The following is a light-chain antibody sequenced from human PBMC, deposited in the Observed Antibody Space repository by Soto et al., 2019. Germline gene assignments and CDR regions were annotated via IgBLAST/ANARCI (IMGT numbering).Light chain of an antibody. J-gene: IGKJ1*01. Sequence: DIQMTQSPSTLSAFVGDRVTITCRASESMSNCLAWYQQKPGKAPKLLISGASSLQSGVPSRFSGSASGTEFTLTISSLQPDDIATYYCQQCHRYLTFGQGTKVEMK. V-gene: IGKV1-5*01. CDR2: GAS. CDR3: QQCHRYLT. CDR1: ESMSNC.